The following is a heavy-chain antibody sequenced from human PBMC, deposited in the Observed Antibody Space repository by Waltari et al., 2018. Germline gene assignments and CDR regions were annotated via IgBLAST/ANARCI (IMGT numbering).Heavy chain of an antibody. CDR3: ARWGEYSSSHEDY. CDR2: IYSGGST. Sequence: EVQLLESGGGLVQPGGSLRLSCAASGFTFSSYAMSWVRQAPGKGLEWVSVIYSGGSTYYADSVKGRFTISRDNSKNTLYLQMNSLRAEDTAVYYCARWGEYSSSHEDYWGQGTLVTVSS. V-gene: IGHV3-23*03. J-gene: IGHJ4*02. D-gene: IGHD6-6*01. CDR1: GFTFSSYA.